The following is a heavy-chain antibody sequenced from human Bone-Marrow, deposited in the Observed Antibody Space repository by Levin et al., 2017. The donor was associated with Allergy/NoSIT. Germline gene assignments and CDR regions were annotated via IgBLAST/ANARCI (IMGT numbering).Heavy chain of an antibody. CDR3: AREGGIAASQTNYMDV. V-gene: IGHV3-33*01. Sequence: SCAASGFTFSSYGMHWVRQAPGKGLEWVAVIWYDGSNKYYADSVKGRFTISRDNSKNTLYLQMNSLRAEDTAVYYCAREGGIAASQTNYMDVWGKGTTVTVSS. D-gene: IGHD6-13*01. J-gene: IGHJ6*03. CDR2: IWYDGSNK. CDR1: GFTFSSYG.